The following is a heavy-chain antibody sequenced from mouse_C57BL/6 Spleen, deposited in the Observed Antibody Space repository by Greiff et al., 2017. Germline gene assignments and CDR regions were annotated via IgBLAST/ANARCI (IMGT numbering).Heavy chain of an antibody. CDR1: GYTFTSYW. D-gene: IGHD3-1*01. V-gene: IGHV1-69*01. CDR3: ARKNSDSYALDY. Sequence: VQLQQPGAELVMPGASVKLSCKASGYTFTSYWMHWVKQRPGQGLEWIGEIDPSDSYTNYKQKFKGKSTLTVDKPSSTAYMQLSSLTSEDSSVYYCARKNSDSYALDYWGQGTSVTVSS. J-gene: IGHJ4*01. CDR2: IDPSDSYT.